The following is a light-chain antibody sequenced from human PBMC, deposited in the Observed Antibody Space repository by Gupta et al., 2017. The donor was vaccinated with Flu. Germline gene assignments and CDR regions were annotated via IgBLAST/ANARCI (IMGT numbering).Light chain of an antibody. V-gene: IGLV4-69*01. J-gene: IGLJ3*02. CDR1: SGHSNYA. Sequence: VRLTCTLTSGHSNYAVAWHQLQPGRGPRFLMKRNSDGSHDRGAGIADRFSGSSSGADRYLTISSLQSDDEADYYCQSWVSGHGVFGGGTKLTVL. CDR2: RNSDGSH. CDR3: QSWVSGHGV.